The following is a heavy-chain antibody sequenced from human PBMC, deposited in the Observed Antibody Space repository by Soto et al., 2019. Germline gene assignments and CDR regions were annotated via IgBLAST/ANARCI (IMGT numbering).Heavy chain of an antibody. J-gene: IGHJ6*02. V-gene: IGHV5-51*01. CDR1: GYSFTNYW. D-gene: IGHD3-10*01. Sequence: GESLKISCQGSGYSFTNYWIAWVRQMPWKGLEWIGIIYPGGSDTRYSPSFQGQVTISADKSISTAYLQWRSLRASDTAMYYCARPRSGSYRLDYYGMDVWGQGTTVTVSS. CDR2: IYPGGSDT. CDR3: ARPRSGSYRLDYYGMDV.